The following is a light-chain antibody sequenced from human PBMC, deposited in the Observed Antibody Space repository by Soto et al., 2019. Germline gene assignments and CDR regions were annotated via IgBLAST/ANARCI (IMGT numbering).Light chain of an antibody. V-gene: IGKV1-39*01. J-gene: IGKJ5*01. Sequence: DIQMTQSPSSLSASVGDRVTITCRASRSISTYLNWYQQKPGKAPKLLIYAASSLQSGVPSRFSGSGSGTDFTLTISSLQPEDFATYYCQQSYGSPSFGFGQGTRLEIK. CDR3: QQSYGSPSFG. CDR2: AAS. CDR1: RSISTY.